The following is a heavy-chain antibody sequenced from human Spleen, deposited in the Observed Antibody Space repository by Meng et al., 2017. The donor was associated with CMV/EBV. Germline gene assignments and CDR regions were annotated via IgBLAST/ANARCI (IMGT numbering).Heavy chain of an antibody. CDR3: ARDLALRFLDSYFSFYGMDV. J-gene: IGHJ6*02. V-gene: IGHV3-20*04. CDR2: INWNGGST. D-gene: IGHD3-3*01. CDR1: GFTFDDYG. Sequence: GGSLRLSCAASGFTFDDYGMSWVRQAPGKGLEWVSGINWNGGSTGYADSVKGRFTISRDNSKNTLSLHMSSLRPEDTAVYYCARDLALRFLDSYFSFYGMDVWGQGTTVTVSS.